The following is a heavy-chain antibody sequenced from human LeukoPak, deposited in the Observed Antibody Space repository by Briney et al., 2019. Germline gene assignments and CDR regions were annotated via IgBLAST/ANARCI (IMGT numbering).Heavy chain of an antibody. CDR1: GFTFSSYA. J-gene: IGHJ4*02. CDR3: AKDLKYSSSLGLFDY. D-gene: IGHD6-6*01. Sequence: PGGSLRLSCAASGFTFSSYAMSWVRQAPGKGLEWVSAISGSGGSTYYADSVKGRFTISRDNSKNALYLQMNSLRAEDTAVYYCAKDLKYSSSLGLFDYWGQGTLVTVSS. CDR2: ISGSGGST. V-gene: IGHV3-23*01.